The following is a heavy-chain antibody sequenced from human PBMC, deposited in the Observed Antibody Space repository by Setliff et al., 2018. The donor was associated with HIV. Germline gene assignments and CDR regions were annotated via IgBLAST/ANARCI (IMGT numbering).Heavy chain of an antibody. CDR2: INPSGGRT. J-gene: IGHJ6*03. V-gene: IGHV1-46*03. Sequence: ASVKVSCKASGYTFTIYSINWVRQAPGEGLEWMGLINPSGGRTTYAQNFQGRVTMTRDTSTNTVYMELSSLTSEDTAVYYCVRSKPEIRYYYDTSGYKCFYYYMDVWGKGTTVTVSS. D-gene: IGHD3-22*01. CDR1: GYTFTIYS. CDR3: VRSKPEIRYYYDTSGYKCFYYYMDV.